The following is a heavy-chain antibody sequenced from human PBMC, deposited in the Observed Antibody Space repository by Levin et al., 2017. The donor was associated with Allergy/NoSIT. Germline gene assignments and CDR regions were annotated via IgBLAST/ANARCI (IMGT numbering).Heavy chain of an antibody. J-gene: IGHJ4*02. V-gene: IGHV3-23*01. CDR1: GFTFSSYD. Sequence: GESLKISCAASGFTFSSYDMTWVRQAPGKGLQWVSQISGGGDATYYADSVKGRFTISRDNSKNTLSLQMNSLRAEDTAVYYCAQMLSAFLRVVPAAIRLDFWGQGTQVTVSS. CDR3: AQMLSAFLRVVPAAIRLDF. CDR2: ISGGGDAT. D-gene: IGHD2-2*01.